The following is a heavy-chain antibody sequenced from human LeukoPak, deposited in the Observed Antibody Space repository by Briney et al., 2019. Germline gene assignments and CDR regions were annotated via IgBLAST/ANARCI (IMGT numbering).Heavy chain of an antibody. CDR1: GYTFTSYA. CDR3: ASQPYYYGSGSYPGLDP. Sequence: ASVKVSCTASGYTFTSYAMNWVRQAPGQGLEWMGWISAYNGNTNYAQKLQGRVTMTTDTSTSTAYMELRSLRSDDTAVYYCASQPYYYGSGSYPGLDPWGQGTLVTVSS. CDR2: ISAYNGNT. D-gene: IGHD3-10*01. V-gene: IGHV1-18*01. J-gene: IGHJ5*02.